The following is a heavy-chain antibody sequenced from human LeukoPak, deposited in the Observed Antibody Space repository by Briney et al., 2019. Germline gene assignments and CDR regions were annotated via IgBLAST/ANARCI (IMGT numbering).Heavy chain of an antibody. CDR2: ISWDGGST. CDR3: AKDSGLRATIYYYYMDV. CDR1: GFTFDDYA. Sequence: GGSLRLSCAASGFTFDDYAMHWVRQAPGKGLEWVSLISWDGGSTYYADSVKGRFTISRDNSKNSLYLQMNSLRAEDTALYYCAKDSGLRATIYYYYMDVWGKGTTVTVSS. D-gene: IGHD4/OR15-4a*01. J-gene: IGHJ6*03. V-gene: IGHV3-43D*03.